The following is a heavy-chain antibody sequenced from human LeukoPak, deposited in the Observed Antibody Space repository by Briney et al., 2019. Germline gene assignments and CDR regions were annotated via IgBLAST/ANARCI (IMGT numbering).Heavy chain of an antibody. CDR3: ARGSDIVGATRAPFDP. D-gene: IGHD1-26*01. J-gene: IGHJ5*02. V-gene: IGHV3-53*01. CDR1: GFTVSSNY. Sequence: GGSLRLSCAASGFTVSSNYMSWVRQAPGKGLEWVSVIYRGGNTDYADSVKGRFTISRDNSKNTLYLQMNSLRAEDTAVYYCARGSDIVGATRAPFDPWGQGTLVTVSS. CDR2: IYRGGNT.